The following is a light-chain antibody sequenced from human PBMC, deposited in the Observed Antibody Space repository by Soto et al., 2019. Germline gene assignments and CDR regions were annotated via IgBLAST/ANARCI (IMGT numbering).Light chain of an antibody. CDR3: QQYNSYSWT. J-gene: IGKJ1*01. Sequence: DIQMTQSPSTLSAFVGDRVTITCRASQSISSWLAWYQQKPGKAPKLLIYKASSLESGVPSRFSGGGSGTEFTLTISSLQPDDFATYYCQQYNSYSWTVGQGTKVEIK. V-gene: IGKV1-5*03. CDR2: KAS. CDR1: QSISSW.